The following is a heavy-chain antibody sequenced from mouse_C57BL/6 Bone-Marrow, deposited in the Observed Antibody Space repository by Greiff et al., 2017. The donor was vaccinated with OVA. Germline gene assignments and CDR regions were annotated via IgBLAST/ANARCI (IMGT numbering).Heavy chain of an antibody. J-gene: IGHJ4*01. CDR2: IRSKSNNYAT. CDR1: GFSFNTYA. Sequence: EVQVVESGGGLVQPKGSLKLSCAASGFSFNTYAMNWVRQAPGKGLEWVARIRSKSNNYATYYADSVKDRFTISRDDSESMLYLQMNNLKTEDTAMYFCVRRLGGGYAMDYWGQGTSVTVSS. CDR3: VRRLGGGYAMDY. V-gene: IGHV10-1*01.